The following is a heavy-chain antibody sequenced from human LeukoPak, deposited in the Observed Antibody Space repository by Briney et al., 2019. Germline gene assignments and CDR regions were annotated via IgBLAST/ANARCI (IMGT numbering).Heavy chain of an antibody. Sequence: GGSLRLSCAASGFTFSDSAMIWVRQAPGEGLEWVSGISGDGINTYYADSVKARFTISRDNSRNTLFLQMDGLRAEDTAVYYCAKRVRANAGPTDSWGQGTLVTVSS. D-gene: IGHD1-26*01. CDR2: ISGDGINT. CDR3: AKRVRANAGPTDS. CDR1: GFTFSDSA. J-gene: IGHJ4*02. V-gene: IGHV3-23*01.